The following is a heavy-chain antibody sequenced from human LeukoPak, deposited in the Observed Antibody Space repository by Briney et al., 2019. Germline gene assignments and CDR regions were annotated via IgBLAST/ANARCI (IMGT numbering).Heavy chain of an antibody. CDR3: AKDWNRFGY. V-gene: IGHV3-23*01. D-gene: IGHD1-1*01. CDR1: GFTFSSYA. J-gene: IGHJ4*02. Sequence: GGSLRLSCAASGFTFSSYAMSWVRQATGKGLEWVSAISGSGGSTYYADSVKGRFTISRDNYKNTLYLQMNSLRAEDRGVYYCAKDWNRFGYWGQGTMVTVSS. CDR2: ISGSGGST.